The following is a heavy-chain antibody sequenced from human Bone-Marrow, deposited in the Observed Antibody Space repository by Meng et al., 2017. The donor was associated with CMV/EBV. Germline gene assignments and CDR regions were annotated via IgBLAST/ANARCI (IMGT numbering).Heavy chain of an antibody. D-gene: IGHD2-2*02. CDR1: GFTFSSYA. J-gene: IGHJ3*02. Sequence: GESLKISCAASGFTFSSYAMHWVRQAPGKGLEWVAVISYDGSNKYYADSVKGRFTVSRDNSKNTLYLQMNSLRAEDTAVYYCAKDPLRYCSSTSCYTILEDAFDIWAQGTMVTVSS. V-gene: IGHV3-30-3*01. CDR2: ISYDGSNK. CDR3: AKDPLRYCSSTSCYTILEDAFDI.